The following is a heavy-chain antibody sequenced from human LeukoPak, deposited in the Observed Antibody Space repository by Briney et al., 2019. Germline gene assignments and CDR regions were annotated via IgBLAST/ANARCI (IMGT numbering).Heavy chain of an antibody. CDR1: GGSISSSSYY. CDR3: ARVLEGEHPTAAFDH. Sequence: LSLTCTVSGGSISSSSYYWGWIRQAPGKGLEWLSYIAGSGNYTNYADSVKGRFIISRDNAKNSLYLQMNSLRAEDTAVYYCARVLEGEHPTAAFDHWGQGTLVTVSS. D-gene: IGHD3-16*01. V-gene: IGHV3-11*06. J-gene: IGHJ4*02. CDR2: IAGSGNYT.